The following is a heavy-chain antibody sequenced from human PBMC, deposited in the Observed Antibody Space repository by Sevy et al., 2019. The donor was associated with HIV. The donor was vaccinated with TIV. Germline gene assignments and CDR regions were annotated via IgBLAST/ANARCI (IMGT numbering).Heavy chain of an antibody. V-gene: IGHV3-53*01. J-gene: IGHJ6*02. D-gene: IGHD3-16*01. CDR2: IYSDGTT. Sequence: GESLKISCAVSGFNVYSDDMTWVRQAPGKGLEWVSVIYSDGTTYYADSVRGRFTVSRDSFKHTVSLQMNSLRVEDTAVYYCARGGRGFYYYGLDVWGQGTTVTVSS. CDR3: ARGGRGFYYYGLDV. CDR1: GFNVYSDD.